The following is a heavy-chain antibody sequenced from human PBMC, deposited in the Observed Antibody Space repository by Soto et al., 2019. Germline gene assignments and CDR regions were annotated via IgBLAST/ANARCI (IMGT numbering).Heavy chain of an antibody. CDR1: GYTFTGSA. J-gene: IGHJ4*02. CDR3: AGAWGLWVSDY. D-gene: IGHD2-21*01. V-gene: IGHV1-3*05. CDR2: INADNGNT. Sequence: QVQLVQSGAEEKKPGASVKVSCKASGYTFTGSAMHWVRQAPGQRLEWMGWINADNGNTKYSQKFQGRVTITRDTSASTAYRELSSLRSEDTAGYYWAGAWGLWVSDYWGQGPRVTVSS.